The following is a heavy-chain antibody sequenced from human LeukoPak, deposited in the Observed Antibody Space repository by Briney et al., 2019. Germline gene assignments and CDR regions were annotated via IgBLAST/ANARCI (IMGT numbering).Heavy chain of an antibody. CDR1: GGSMSRSSYY. J-gene: IGHJ4*02. CDR3: ARRSVYSYCDY. CDR2: VYYSGST. Sequence: PSETLSLTCTVSGGSMSRSSYYWSWIRQPPGKGLEWIGSVYYSGSTYYNPSLKSRITISVDTSKNQFSLNLSSVTAADTAVYYCARRSVYSYCDYWGQGTLVTVSS. D-gene: IGHD4-11*01. V-gene: IGHV4-39*01.